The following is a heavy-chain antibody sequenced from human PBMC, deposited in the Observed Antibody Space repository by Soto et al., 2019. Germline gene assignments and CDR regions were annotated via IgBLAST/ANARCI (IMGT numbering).Heavy chain of an antibody. V-gene: IGHV4-31*03. CDR2: IYYSGST. CDR3: ATYGSGSYKPTTFDY. J-gene: IGHJ4*02. Sequence: QVQLQESGPGLVKPSQTLSLTCTVSGGSISSGDYYWSWIRQHPGKGLEWIGYIYYSGSTYYNPSLTSRVTISVDTSKTQVSLKLSSVTAADTAVYYCATYGSGSYKPTTFDYWGQGTLVTVSS. D-gene: IGHD3-10*01. CDR1: GGSISSGDYY.